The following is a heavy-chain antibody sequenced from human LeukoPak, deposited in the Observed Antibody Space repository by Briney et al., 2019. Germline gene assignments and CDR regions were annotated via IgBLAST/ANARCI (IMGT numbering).Heavy chain of an antibody. CDR2: IYTSGST. J-gene: IGHJ5*02. Sequence: SETLSLTCTVSGGSISSYYWSWIRQPAGKGLEWIGRIYTSGSTNYNPSLKSRVTMSADTSKNQFSLKLSSVTAADTAVYYCARVGYDILTGYYKWFDPWGQGTLVTVSS. CDR3: ARVGYDILTGYYKWFDP. V-gene: IGHV4-4*07. D-gene: IGHD3-9*01. CDR1: GGSISSYY.